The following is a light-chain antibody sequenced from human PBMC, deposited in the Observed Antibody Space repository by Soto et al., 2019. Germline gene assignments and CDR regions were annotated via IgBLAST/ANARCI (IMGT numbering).Light chain of an antibody. CDR2: RDS. J-gene: IGLJ1*01. V-gene: IGLV3-25*03. Sequence: SYELAQPPSVSVSPGQTARITCSGDALPKQYAYWYQQKPGQAPVLVIYRDSERPSGIPDRFSGSGSGTTVTLTISGVQTEDEADYYCQSTDSSGSFVFGTGTKLTVL. CDR1: ALPKQY. CDR3: QSTDSSGSFV.